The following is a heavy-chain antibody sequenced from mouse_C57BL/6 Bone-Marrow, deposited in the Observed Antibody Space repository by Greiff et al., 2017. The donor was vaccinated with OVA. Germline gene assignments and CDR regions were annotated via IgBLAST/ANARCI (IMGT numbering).Heavy chain of an antibody. J-gene: IGHJ2*01. V-gene: IGHV1-15*01. CDR3: TRGGGY. Sequence: VKLQESGAELVRPGASVTLSCKASGYTFTDYEMHWVKQTPVHGLEWIGAIDPETGGTAYNQKFKGKAILTADKSSSTAYMELRSLTSEDSAVYYCTRGGGYGGQGTTLTVSS. CDR1: GYTFTDYE. CDR2: IDPETGGT.